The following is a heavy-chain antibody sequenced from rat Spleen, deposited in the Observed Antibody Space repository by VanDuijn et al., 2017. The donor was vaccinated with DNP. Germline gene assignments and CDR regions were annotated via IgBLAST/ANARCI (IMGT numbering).Heavy chain of an antibody. CDR1: GFTFSDYN. J-gene: IGHJ2*01. CDR3: ARRYPYYFDY. D-gene: IGHD1-12*01. V-gene: IGHV5-7*01. CDR2: ISYDGSST. Sequence: EVQLVESGGGLVQPGRSLKLSCAASGFTFSDYNMAWVRQAPKKGLEWVATISYDGSSTYYRDSVKGRFTISRDNAKSTLYLQRDSLRSEDTATYYCARRYPYYFDYWGQGVMVTVSS.